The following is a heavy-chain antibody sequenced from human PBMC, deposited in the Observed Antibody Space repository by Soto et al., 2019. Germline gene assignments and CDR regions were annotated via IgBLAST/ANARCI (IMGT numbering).Heavy chain of an antibody. Sequence: GESLRLSCAASGFTFSSYGMHWVRQAPGKGLEWVAVIWYDGSNKYYADSVKGRFTISRDNSKNTLYLQMNSLRAEDTAVYYCARGASQLWIQFDYWGQGTLVTVSS. CDR3: ARGASQLWIQFDY. CDR2: IWYDGSNK. J-gene: IGHJ4*02. CDR1: GFTFSSYG. V-gene: IGHV3-33*01. D-gene: IGHD5-18*01.